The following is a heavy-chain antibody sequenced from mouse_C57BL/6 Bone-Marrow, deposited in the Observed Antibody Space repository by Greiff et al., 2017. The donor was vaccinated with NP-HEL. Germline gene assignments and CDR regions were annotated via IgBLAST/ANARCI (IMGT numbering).Heavy chain of an antibody. J-gene: IGHJ1*03. D-gene: IGHD1-1*01. CDR2: IDPSDSYT. CDR1: GYTFTSYW. CDR3: ARFGGSSPYWYFDV. Sequence: QVQLQQPGAELVKPGASVKLSCKASGYTFTSYWMQWVKQRPGQGLEWIGEIDPSDSYTNYNQKFKGKATLTVDTSSSTAYMQLSSLTSEDSAVYYCARFGGSSPYWYFDVWGTGTTVTVSS. V-gene: IGHV1-50*01.